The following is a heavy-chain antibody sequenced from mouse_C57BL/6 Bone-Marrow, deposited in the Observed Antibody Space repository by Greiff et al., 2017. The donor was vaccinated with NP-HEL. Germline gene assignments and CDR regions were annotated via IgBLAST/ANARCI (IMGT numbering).Heavy chain of an antibody. J-gene: IGHJ1*03. CDR3: AREGIYYGSSYNWYFDV. V-gene: IGHV1-4*01. D-gene: IGHD1-1*01. CDR2: INPSSGYN. Sequence: VMLVESGAELARPGASVKMSCKASGYTFTSYTMHWVQQRPGQGLEWIGYINPSSGYNKYNQKFKDKATLTADKSSSTAYMQLSSLTSEDSAVYYCAREGIYYGSSYNWYFDVWGTGTTVTVSS. CDR1: GYTFTSYT.